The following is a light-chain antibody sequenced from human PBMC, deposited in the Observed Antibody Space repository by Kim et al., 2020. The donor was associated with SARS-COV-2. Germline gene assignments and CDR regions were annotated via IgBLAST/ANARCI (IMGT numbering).Light chain of an antibody. CDR3: NFRDSSGHHWV. Sequence: SSELTQDPAVSVALGQTVRITCHGDSLRTYYASWYQQKPGQAPVLVIYGKNNRPSGIPDRFSGSSSGNTASLTITGAQAEDEADNSCNFRDSSGHHWVF. V-gene: IGLV3-19*01. J-gene: IGLJ3*02. CDR1: SLRTYY. CDR2: GKN.